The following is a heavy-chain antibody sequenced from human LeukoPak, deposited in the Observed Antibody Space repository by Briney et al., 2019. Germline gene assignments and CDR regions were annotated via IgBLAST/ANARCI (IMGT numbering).Heavy chain of an antibody. J-gene: IGHJ4*02. CDR2: ISSSSSTI. D-gene: IGHD3-22*01. V-gene: IGHV3-48*02. CDR3: ARALSGYYPVGFY. CDR1: GFTFSSYR. Sequence: GGSLRLSCAASGFTFSSYRMTWVRQAPGKGLEWVSYISSSSSTIYYADSVKGRFTISRDNAKNSLYLQMNSLRDEDTAVYYCARALSGYYPVGFYWGQGTLVTVSS.